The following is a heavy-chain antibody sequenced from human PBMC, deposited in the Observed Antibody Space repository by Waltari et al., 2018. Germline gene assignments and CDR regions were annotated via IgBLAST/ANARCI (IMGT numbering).Heavy chain of an antibody. CDR1: GYSISSGYY. Sequence: QVQLQESGPGLVKPSETLSLTCVVSGYSISSGYYWGWIRQPPGKGLERIWSIYHSGSTYYNPSLKSRVTMSIDTSRNQFSLKLTSVTAADTAVYYCARHGTRITMTSSFHYWGQGTLVTVSS. CDR3: ARHGTRITMTSSFHY. J-gene: IGHJ4*02. V-gene: IGHV4-38-2*01. D-gene: IGHD3-3*01. CDR2: IYHSGST.